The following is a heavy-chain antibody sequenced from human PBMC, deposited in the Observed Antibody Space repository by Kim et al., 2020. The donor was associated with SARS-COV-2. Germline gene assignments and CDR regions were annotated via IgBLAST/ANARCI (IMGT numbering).Heavy chain of an antibody. CDR3: ARETSDYYGLDV. CDR2: ISGGGSYI. Sequence: GGSLRHSCVGTGFIFGTDSMNWVRQAPGKGLEWVASISGGGSYIYYADSVRGRFTISRDDAWNSLSLQMDSLRVEDTALYYCARETSDYYGLDVWGQGTTVIVSS. V-gene: IGHV3-21*01. J-gene: IGHJ6*02. CDR1: GFIFGTDS.